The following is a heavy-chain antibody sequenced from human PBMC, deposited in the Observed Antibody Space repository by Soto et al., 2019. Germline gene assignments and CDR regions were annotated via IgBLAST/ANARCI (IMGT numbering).Heavy chain of an antibody. D-gene: IGHD3-10*01. Sequence: VGSVRLSCLASGFTFSDFAMTWVRHVPGRGLEWVASLDGAGGSTYYAESVRGRFSISRDNSQNTLFLQMKRLTVDDTAIYYCAAPRDEYGSGVSWFTYGMDIWGQGTTVTVSS. J-gene: IGHJ6*02. CDR3: AAPRDEYGSGVSWFTYGMDI. V-gene: IGHV3-23*01. CDR2: LDGAGGST. CDR1: GFTFSDFA.